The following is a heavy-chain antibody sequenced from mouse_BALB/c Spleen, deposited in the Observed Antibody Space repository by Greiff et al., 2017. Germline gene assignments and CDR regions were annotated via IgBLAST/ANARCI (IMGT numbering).Heavy chain of an antibody. CDR3: ARNGYYEGNYFDY. CDR1: GYSITSDYA. J-gene: IGHJ2*01. CDR2: ISYSGST. Sequence: EVQLVESGPGLVKPSQSLSLTCTVTGYSITSDYAWNWIRQFPGNKLEWMGYISYSGSTSYNPSLKSRISITRDTSKNQFFLQLNSVTTEDTATYYCARNGYYEGNYFDYWGQGTTLTVSS. V-gene: IGHV3-2*02. D-gene: IGHD2-3*01.